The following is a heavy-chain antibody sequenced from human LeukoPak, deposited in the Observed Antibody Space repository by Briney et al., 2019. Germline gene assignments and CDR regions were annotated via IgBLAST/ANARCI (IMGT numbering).Heavy chain of an antibody. V-gene: IGHV3-66*01. CDR1: GFTVSSSY. D-gene: IGHD4-17*01. J-gene: IGHJ2*01. CDR3: ARRVTTGSYFDL. CDR2: IYSGGNT. Sequence: GGSLRLSCAVSGFTVSSSYMSWVRQAPGKGLEWVSFIYSGGNTYYTDSVKGRFTISRGNSKNTLYLQMNSLRAEDTAVYYCARRVTTGSYFDLWGRGTLVTVSS.